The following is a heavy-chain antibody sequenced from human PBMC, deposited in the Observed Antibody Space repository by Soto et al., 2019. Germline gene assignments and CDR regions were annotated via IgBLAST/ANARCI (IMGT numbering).Heavy chain of an antibody. Sequence: QLQVQESGPGLVKPSETLALTCSVSGGSISTDSYNWDWIRQSPGKGLEWIGTIYYDGTPSYNPSLKSQVTISVDTSRNHFSLKVKSVTAEDTAMYYCARFFGNAFDVWGQGTMVKVSS. CDR1: GGSISTDSYN. CDR3: ARFFGNAFDV. J-gene: IGHJ3*01. CDR2: IYYDGTP. V-gene: IGHV4-39*02. D-gene: IGHD3-3*01.